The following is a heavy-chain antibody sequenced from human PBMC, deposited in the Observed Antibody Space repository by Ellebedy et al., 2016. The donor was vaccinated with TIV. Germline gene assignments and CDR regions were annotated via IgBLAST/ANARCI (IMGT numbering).Heavy chain of an antibody. CDR3: ARDVWGGGWA. Sequence: GESLKISCAASGFPFRSYWMSGVRQAPGKGLEWVANIIQGGSEKYYVDSVKGRLTISRDNAKNSVYLQLSSLGAEDTAVYYCARDVWGGGWAWGQGTPVTVSS. J-gene: IGHJ5*02. V-gene: IGHV3-7*01. CDR1: GFPFRSYW. D-gene: IGHD6-19*01. CDR2: IIQGGSEK.